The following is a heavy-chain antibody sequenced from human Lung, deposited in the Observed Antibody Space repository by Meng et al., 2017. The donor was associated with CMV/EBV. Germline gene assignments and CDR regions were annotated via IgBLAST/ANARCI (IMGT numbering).Heavy chain of an antibody. CDR3: ATTYYYDDTDYP. Sequence: GESXKISXAASGFAFSNYWMTWIRQAPGKGLEWVGNINQHGSENQYADSVRGRFTISRDNARNSVYLQMNTLRAEDTAVYYCATTYYYDDTDYPSGQGTLVTVSS. CDR2: INQHGSEN. D-gene: IGHD3-22*01. V-gene: IGHV3-7*01. J-gene: IGHJ5*02. CDR1: GFAFSNYW.